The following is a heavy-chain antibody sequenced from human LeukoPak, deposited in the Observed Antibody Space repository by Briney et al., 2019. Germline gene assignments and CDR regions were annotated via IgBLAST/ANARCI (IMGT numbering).Heavy chain of an antibody. D-gene: IGHD5-12*01. CDR1: GGSISSSSYY. CDR3: ARAVWLRSLGN. CDR2: IYYSGST. J-gene: IGHJ4*02. Sequence: SETLSLTCTVSGGSISSSSYYWGWIRQPPGKGLEWIGSIYYSGSTYYNPSLKSRVTISVDTSKNQFSLKLSSVTAADTAVYYCARAVWLRSLGNWGQGTLVTVSS. V-gene: IGHV4-39*01.